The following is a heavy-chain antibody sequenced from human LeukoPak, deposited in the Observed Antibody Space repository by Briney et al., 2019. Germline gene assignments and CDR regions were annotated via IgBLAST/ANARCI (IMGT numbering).Heavy chain of an antibody. D-gene: IGHD6-19*01. CDR1: GFTFSSYG. V-gene: IGHV3-30*03. J-gene: IGHJ4*02. CDR3: ARGVRQWLLTYYFDY. Sequence: GGSLRLSCAASGFTFSSYGMHWVRQAPGKGLEWVAVISYDGSNKYYADSVKGRFTISRDNAKNSLYLQMNSLRAEDTAVYYCARGVRQWLLTYYFDYWGQGTLVTVSS. CDR2: ISYDGSNK.